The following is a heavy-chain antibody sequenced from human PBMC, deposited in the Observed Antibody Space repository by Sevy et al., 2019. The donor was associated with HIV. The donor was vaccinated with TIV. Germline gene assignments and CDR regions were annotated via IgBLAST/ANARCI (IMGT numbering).Heavy chain of an antibody. CDR1: GFTFSSYS. CDR3: GRDVRAYYYDSSGYCYSVYFDY. D-gene: IGHD3-22*01. J-gene: IGHJ4*02. V-gene: IGHV3-21*01. CDR2: ISSSSSYI. Sequence: GGSLRLSCAASGFTFSSYSMNWVRQAPGKGLEWVSSISSSSSYIYYADSVKGRFTISRDNAKNSLYLQMNSLRAEDTAVNYCGRDVRAYYYDSSGYCYSVYFDYWGQGTLVTVSS.